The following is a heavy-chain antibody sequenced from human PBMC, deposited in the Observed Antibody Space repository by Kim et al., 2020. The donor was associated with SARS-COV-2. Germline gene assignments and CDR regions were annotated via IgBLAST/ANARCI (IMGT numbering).Heavy chain of an antibody. J-gene: IGHJ4*02. V-gene: IGHV3-74*01. CDR1: GFTFSNYW. CDR2: IKYDGSTT. D-gene: IGHD3-3*01. CDR3: TRDLDWLLFDY. Sequence: LSLTCAASGFTFSNYWMHWVRQAPGKGLVWVSRIKYDGSTTIYADSVKGRFTISRDNAKNTLYLQMNSLRVEDTAVYYCTRDLDWLLFDYWGQGTLVTVSS.